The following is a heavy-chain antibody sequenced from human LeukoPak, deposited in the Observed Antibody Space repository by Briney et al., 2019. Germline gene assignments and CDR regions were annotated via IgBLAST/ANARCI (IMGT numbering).Heavy chain of an antibody. CDR3: ARAVPYSSGWYSFYYFDY. CDR1: GGSISSSNW. Sequence: SGTLSLTCAVSGGSISSSNWWSWVRHPPGKGLQWIGEIYHSGSTNYNPSLKSRVTISVDKSKNQFSLKLSSVTAADTAVYYCARAVPYSSGWYSFYYFDYWGQGTLVTVSS. D-gene: IGHD6-19*01. V-gene: IGHV4-4*02. CDR2: IYHSGST. J-gene: IGHJ4*02.